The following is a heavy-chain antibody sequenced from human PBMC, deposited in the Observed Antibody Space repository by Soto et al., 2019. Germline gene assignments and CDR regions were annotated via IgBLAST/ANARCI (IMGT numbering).Heavy chain of an antibody. D-gene: IGHD2-15*01. Sequence: GGSLRLSCAASGFTFSSYAMHWVRQASGKGLEGVPVISYDGSNKYYADSVKGRFTISRDNSKNTLYLQMNSLRAEDTAVYYCAREAGHCSGGSCAMDVWGQGTTVTVSS. CDR2: ISYDGSNK. J-gene: IGHJ6*02. CDR3: AREAGHCSGGSCAMDV. V-gene: IGHV3-30*04. CDR1: GFTFSSYA.